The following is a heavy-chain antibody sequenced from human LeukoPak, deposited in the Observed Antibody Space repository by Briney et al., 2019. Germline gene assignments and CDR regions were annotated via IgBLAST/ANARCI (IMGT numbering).Heavy chain of an antibody. CDR3: AKFFDD. Sequence: GGSLRLSCAASGFIFSDYTMNWVRQAPGKGLEWVSSISNSSSYIYYADSVRGRFTISRDNAKNSLYLQMNSLTAEDTAVYYFAKFFDDWGQGTLVKVSS. V-gene: IGHV3-21*01. CDR1: GFIFSDYT. CDR2: ISNSSSYI. J-gene: IGHJ4*02.